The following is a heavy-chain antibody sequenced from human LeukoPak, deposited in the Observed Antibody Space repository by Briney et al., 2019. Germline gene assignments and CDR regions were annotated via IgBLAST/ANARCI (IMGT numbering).Heavy chain of an antibody. Sequence: SDTLSLPCAVYGGLYSGYYWSWIRQPPGKGLEWIGEINHSGSTNYNPSLKSRVTISVDTSKNQFSLKLSSVTAADTAVYYCAIVGYYGSWGQGTLVTVSS. CDR3: AIVGYYGS. CDR1: GGLYSGYY. D-gene: IGHD3-10*01. V-gene: IGHV4-34*01. J-gene: IGHJ4*02. CDR2: INHSGST.